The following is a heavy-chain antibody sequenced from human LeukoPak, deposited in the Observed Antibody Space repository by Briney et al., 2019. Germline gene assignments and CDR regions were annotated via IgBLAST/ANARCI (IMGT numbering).Heavy chain of an antibody. CDR3: ARELVVGPAEYFQN. Sequence: GGSLRPSCAASGFTFSTYWMSWVRQTPGKGLEWVANINKDGSEKYYMDSVRGRFTIPRDNAKNSLSLQMNSLRVEDAAVYYCARELVVGPAEYFQNWGQGTLVTVSS. V-gene: IGHV3-7*01. CDR2: INKDGSEK. CDR1: GFTFSTYW. D-gene: IGHD2-8*02. J-gene: IGHJ1*01.